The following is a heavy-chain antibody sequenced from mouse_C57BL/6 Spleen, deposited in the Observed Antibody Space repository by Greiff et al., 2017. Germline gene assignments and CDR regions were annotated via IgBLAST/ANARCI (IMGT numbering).Heavy chain of an antibody. D-gene: IGHD1-1*01. V-gene: IGHV2-2*01. CDR3: ASHYYYGSSYCFAY. CDR1: GFSLTSYG. J-gene: IGHJ3*01. Sequence: QVHVKQSGPGLVQPSQSLSITCTVSGFSLTSYGVHWVRQSPGKGLEWLGVIWSGGSTDYNAAFISRLSISKDNSKSQVFFKMNSLQADDTAIYYCASHYYYGSSYCFAYWGQGTLVTVSA. CDR2: IWSGGST.